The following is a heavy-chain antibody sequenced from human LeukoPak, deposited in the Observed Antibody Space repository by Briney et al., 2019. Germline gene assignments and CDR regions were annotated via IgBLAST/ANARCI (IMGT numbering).Heavy chain of an antibody. CDR1: GYTFTSYG. CDR3: ARALRYFDWLPPNYYGMDV. D-gene: IGHD3-9*01. J-gene: IGHJ6*02. CDR2: ISAYNGNT. Sequence: ASVKLSCKASGYTFTSYGISWVRQAPGQGLEWMGWISAYNGNTSYAQKLQGRVTMTTDTSTSTAYMELRSLRSDDTAVYSCARALRYFDWLPPNYYGMDVWGQGTTVTVSS. V-gene: IGHV1-18*01.